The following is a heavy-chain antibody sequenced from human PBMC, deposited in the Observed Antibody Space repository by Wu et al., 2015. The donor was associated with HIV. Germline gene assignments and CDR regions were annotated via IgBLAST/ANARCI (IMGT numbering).Heavy chain of an antibody. CDR3: ATSPYYYDSSGSGDAFDI. Sequence: QVQLVQSGAEVEKPGSSVKVSCKASGGTFSSYAISWVRQAPGQGLEWMGRIIPIFGTANYAQKFQGRVTITADESTSTAYMELSSLRSEDTAVYYCATSPYYYDSSGSGDAFDIWGQGTMVTVSS. V-gene: IGHV1-69*13. CDR1: GGTFSSYA. D-gene: IGHD3-22*01. J-gene: IGHJ3*02. CDR2: IIPIFGTA.